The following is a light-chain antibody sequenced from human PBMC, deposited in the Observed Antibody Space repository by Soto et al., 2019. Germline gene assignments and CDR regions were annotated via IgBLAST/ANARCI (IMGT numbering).Light chain of an antibody. Sequence: EIVMTQSPDTLSVSPGETATLSCRASQSVGSNLAWYQQKPGQAPRLLISDASTRAAGLPARFSGSGSGTEFTLTISSLQSEDFEVYYCQQSNNWPKTFGQGTKV. J-gene: IGKJ1*01. CDR3: QQSNNWPKT. CDR2: DAS. V-gene: IGKV3-15*01. CDR1: QSVGSN.